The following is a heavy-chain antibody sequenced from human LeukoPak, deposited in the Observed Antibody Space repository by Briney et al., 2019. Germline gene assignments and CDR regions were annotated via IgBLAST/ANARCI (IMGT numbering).Heavy chain of an antibody. Sequence: ASVKVSCRASGYTFTGYYMHWVRQAPGQGLEWMGWINPNSGVTNYAQKFQGRVTMTRDTSISTAYMELSRLRSDDTAVYYCARDDYSNYDDFDYWGQGTLVTVSS. CDR2: INPNSGVT. CDR1: GYTFTGYY. D-gene: IGHD4-11*01. V-gene: IGHV1-2*02. CDR3: ARDDYSNYDDFDY. J-gene: IGHJ4*02.